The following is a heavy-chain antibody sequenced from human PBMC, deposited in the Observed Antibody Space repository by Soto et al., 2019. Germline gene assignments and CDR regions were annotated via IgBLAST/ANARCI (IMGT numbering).Heavy chain of an antibody. J-gene: IGHJ6*02. V-gene: IGHV4-34*01. CDR2: INHSGST. Sequence: SETLSLTCAVYGGSFSDYYWSWIRQPPGKGLEWIGEINHSGSTNYNPSLKSRVTISVDTSKNQFSLKLSSVTAADTAVYYCARGSGSSWYYYYYGMDVWGQGTTVTVSS. CDR1: GGSFSDYY. CDR3: ARGSGSSWYYYYYGMDV. D-gene: IGHD6-13*01.